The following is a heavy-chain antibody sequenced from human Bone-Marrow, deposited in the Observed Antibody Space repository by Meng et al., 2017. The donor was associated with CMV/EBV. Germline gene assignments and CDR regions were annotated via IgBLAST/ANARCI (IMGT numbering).Heavy chain of an antibody. J-gene: IGHJ4*02. CDR3: ARGPYPFWRGYYTGGYFDN. CDR1: GFTFSDYD. CDR2: ISYDGRNQ. D-gene: IGHD3-3*01. V-gene: IGHV3-30*04. Sequence: GESLKISCAASGFTFSDYDMHWVRQAPGKGLEWVAVISYDGRNQFYAESLKGRFTISRDNSKTTLYLQMHSLRAQDTAVYYCARGPYPFWRGYYTGGYFDNWGQGTLVTVSS.